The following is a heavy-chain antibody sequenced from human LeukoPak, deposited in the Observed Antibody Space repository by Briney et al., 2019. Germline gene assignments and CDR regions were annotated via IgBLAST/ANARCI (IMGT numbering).Heavy chain of an antibody. CDR1: GYSFTSYW. CDR2: INPGDPDT. V-gene: IGHV5-51*01. J-gene: IGHJ4*02. D-gene: IGHD6-19*01. CDR3: ARRIGSGWYDY. Sequence: GESLKISCKGSGYSFTSYWIGWVRQMPGKGLEWLGIINPGDPDTRYSPSFQGQVTISADKSISTANLQWSSLKASDTAMYYCARRIGSGWYDYWGKGTLVTVSS.